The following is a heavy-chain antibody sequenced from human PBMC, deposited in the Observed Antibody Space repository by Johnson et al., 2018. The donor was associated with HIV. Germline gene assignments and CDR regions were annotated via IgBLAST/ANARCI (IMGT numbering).Heavy chain of an antibody. CDR1: GFTFSSYA. CDR3: ARDESSRLQLTGNDAFDI. D-gene: IGHD6-13*01. CDR2: ISYDGSNK. V-gene: IGHV3-30*04. Sequence: QVQLVESGGGVVQRGGSLRLSCAASGFTFSSYAMHWVRQAPGKGLEWVAVISYDGSNKYYADSVKGRFTISRDNSKNTLYLQMNSLRAEDTAVYYCARDESSRLQLTGNDAFDIWGQGTMVTVSS. J-gene: IGHJ3*02.